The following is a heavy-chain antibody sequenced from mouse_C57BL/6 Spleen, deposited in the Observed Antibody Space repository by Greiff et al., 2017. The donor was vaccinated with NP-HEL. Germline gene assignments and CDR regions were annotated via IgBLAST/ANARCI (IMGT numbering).Heavy chain of an antibody. CDR2: INPNNGGT. CDR3: ARIAYDSNYDYFDY. V-gene: IGHV1-26*01. J-gene: IGHJ2*01. Sequence: EVQLQQSGPELVKPGASVKISCKASGYTFTDYYMNWVKQSHGKSLEWIGDINPNNGGTSYNQKFKGKSTLTVDKSSSTAYMEISSLTSEDSACYYCARIAYDSNYDYFDYWGQGTTLTVSS. D-gene: IGHD2-5*01. CDR1: GYTFTDYY.